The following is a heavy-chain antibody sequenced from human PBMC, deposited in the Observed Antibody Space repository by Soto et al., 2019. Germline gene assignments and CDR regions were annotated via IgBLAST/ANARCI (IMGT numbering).Heavy chain of an antibody. Sequence: EVQVLESGGDLVQPGGSLKLSCAASGFTFSTFAMSWVRQAPGKGLEWVSSVSGSGETTYYADSVKGRFTISRDNSKNTLWLQMNSLRAEDTAVYYRAKDSNYYGSGSYYVYWGHGTLVTVSS. CDR2: VSGSGETT. CDR3: AKDSNYYGSGSYYVY. V-gene: IGHV3-23*01. D-gene: IGHD3-10*01. CDR1: GFTFSTFA. J-gene: IGHJ4*01.